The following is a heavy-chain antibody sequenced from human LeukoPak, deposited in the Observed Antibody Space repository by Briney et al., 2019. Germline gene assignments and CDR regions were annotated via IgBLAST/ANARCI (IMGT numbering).Heavy chain of an antibody. V-gene: IGHV4-61*02. CDR2: IYASGST. J-gene: IGHJ4*02. CDR3: ARGPYCSSSSCYTNYYFDY. Sequence: PSQTLSLTCTVSGGSLSSGSDYWSWIRQSAGKGLEWIGRIYASGSTNYNPSLKSRVTISVDTSKNQFSLRLSSVTAADTAVYYCARGPYCSSSSCYTNYYFDYWGQGTVVTVSS. CDR1: GGSLSSGSDY. D-gene: IGHD2-2*02.